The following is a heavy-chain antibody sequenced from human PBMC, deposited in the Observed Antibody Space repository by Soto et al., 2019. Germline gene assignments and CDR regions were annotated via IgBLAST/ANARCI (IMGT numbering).Heavy chain of an antibody. D-gene: IGHD2-2*02. Sequence: GGSLRLSCTASGFTFGDYAMSWVRQAPGKWLEWVGFIRSEAYGGTTEYAVSVKGRFTISRDDFKSVAYLQMNSLKTEDTAVYFCTRVIVVAILYYFEYWGQGXLVTVSS. J-gene: IGHJ4*02. CDR3: TRVIVVAILYYFEY. CDR2: IRSEAYGGTT. CDR1: GFTFGDYA. V-gene: IGHV3-49*04.